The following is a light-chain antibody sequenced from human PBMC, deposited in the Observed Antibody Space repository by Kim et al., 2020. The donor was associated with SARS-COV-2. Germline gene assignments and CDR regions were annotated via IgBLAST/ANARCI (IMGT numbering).Light chain of an antibody. CDR3: QQFGIAPLT. V-gene: IGKV3-20*01. Sequence: EIVLTQSPGTLSLSPGERATLSCTASQSFSSAYLGWYQQKPGQSPRLLIYGGATRATGTPDRFSGTGSGSDFTLTITRLEPEDSAVYYCQQFGIAPLTFGGGTKLEIK. J-gene: IGKJ4*01. CDR1: QSFSSAY. CDR2: GGA.